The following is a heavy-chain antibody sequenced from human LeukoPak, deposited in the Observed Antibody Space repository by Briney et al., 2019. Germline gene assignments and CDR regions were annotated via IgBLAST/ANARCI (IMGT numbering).Heavy chain of an antibody. Sequence: GASVKVSCKASGYTFTGYYIHWVRQAPGQGLEWMGWINPNSGGTNYGQNFQGRVIMTRDTSISTAYMELSSLRSDDTAVYYCARGDWSYLLWRQGTLVTVSS. CDR2: INPNSGGT. V-gene: IGHV1-2*02. J-gene: IGHJ4*02. CDR1: GYTFTGYY. CDR3: ARGDWSYLL. D-gene: IGHD1-26*01.